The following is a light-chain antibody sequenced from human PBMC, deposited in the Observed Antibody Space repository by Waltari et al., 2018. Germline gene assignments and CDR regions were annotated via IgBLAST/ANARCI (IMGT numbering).Light chain of an antibody. CDR1: QRVSRA. V-gene: IGKV3-20*01. Sequence: EIVLTQSPGTLSLSPGERATLSCRASQRVSRALAWYQQKPGQAPRILIYAASTRATGVPDRFSGSGSGTDFSLTISRLDPEDFAVYYCQHYVNLPVTFGQGTKVEI. CDR3: QHYVNLPVT. CDR2: AAS. J-gene: IGKJ1*01.